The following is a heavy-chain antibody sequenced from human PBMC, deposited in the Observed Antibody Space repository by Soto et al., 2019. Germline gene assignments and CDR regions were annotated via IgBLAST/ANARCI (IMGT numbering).Heavy chain of an antibody. Sequence: SETLSLTCTVSGGSISSSSYYWGWIRQPPGKGLEWIGSIYYSGSTYYNPSLKSRVTISVDTSKNQFSLKLSSVTAADTAVYYCARGVTDCSGGSCYIPNNWFDPWGQGTLVTVSS. V-gene: IGHV4-39*01. CDR3: ARGVTDCSGGSCYIPNNWFDP. CDR1: GGSISSSSYY. D-gene: IGHD2-15*01. CDR2: IYYSGST. J-gene: IGHJ5*02.